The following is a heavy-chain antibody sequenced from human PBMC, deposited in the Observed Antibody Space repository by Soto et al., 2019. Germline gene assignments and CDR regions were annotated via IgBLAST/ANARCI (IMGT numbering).Heavy chain of an antibody. CDR2: FDPEDGET. D-gene: IGHD3-16*01. CDR3: ATASSYDYVWDFDY. CDR1: GYTHTELS. J-gene: IGHJ4*02. V-gene: IGHV1-24*01. Sequence: ASVKVSCKVSGYTHTELSMHWVRQAPGKGLEWMGGFDPEDGETIYAQKFQGRVTMTEDTSTDTAYMELSSLRSEDTAVYYCATASSYDYVWDFDYWGQGTLVTVSS.